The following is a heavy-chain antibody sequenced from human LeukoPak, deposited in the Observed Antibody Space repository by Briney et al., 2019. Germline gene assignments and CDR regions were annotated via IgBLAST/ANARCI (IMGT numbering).Heavy chain of an antibody. CDR2: IKQDGSEI. V-gene: IGHV3-7*01. CDR1: GFTFSSYW. D-gene: IGHD2-8*01. J-gene: IGHJ4*02. CDR3: ARVGMVYAITYFDY. Sequence: PGGSLRLSCAASGFTFSSYWMSWVRLAPGKGLEWVANIKQDGSEIYYVDSVKGRFTISRDNAKNSLYLQMNSLRAEDTAVYYCARVGMVYAITYFDYWGQGTLVTVSS.